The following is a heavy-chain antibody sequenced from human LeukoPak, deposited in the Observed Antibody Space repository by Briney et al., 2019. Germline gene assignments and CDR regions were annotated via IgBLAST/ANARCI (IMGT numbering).Heavy chain of an antibody. V-gene: IGHV3-23*01. D-gene: IGHD6-19*01. Sequence: GGSLRLSCAASGFTFSSYAMSWVRQAPGKGLEWVSGISGSGGSTYYADSVKGRFTISKDNSKNTLYLQMNSLRAEDTAVYYCAKDQEGGCIDYWGQGTLVTVSS. CDR3: AKDQEGGCIDY. CDR2: ISGSGGST. CDR1: GFTFSSYA. J-gene: IGHJ4*02.